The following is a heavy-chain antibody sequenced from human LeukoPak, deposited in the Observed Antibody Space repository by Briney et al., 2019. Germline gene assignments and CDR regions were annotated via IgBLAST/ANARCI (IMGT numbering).Heavy chain of an antibody. CDR3: ARGFRGVYSYGSKLNFYFDY. CDR2: INHSGST. D-gene: IGHD5-18*01. V-gene: IGHV4-34*01. CDR1: GGSISSYY. Sequence: KSSETLSLTCTVSGGSISSYYWSWIRQPPGKGLEWIGEINHSGSTNYNPSLKSRVTISVDTSKNQFSLKLSSVTAADTAVYYCARGFRGVYSYGSKLNFYFDYWGQGTLVTVSS. J-gene: IGHJ4*02.